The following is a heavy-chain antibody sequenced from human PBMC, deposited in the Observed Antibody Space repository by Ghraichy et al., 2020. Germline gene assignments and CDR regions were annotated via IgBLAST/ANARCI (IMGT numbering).Heavy chain of an antibody. CDR2: IYYSGST. CDR3: ACMVRGVIIRGPGDWFDP. V-gene: IGHV4-39*01. D-gene: IGHD3-10*01. CDR1: GGSISSSSYY. J-gene: IGHJ5*02. Sequence: SETLSLTCTVSGGSISSSSYYWGWIRQPPGKGLEWIGSIYYSGSTYYNPSLKSRVTISVDTSKNQFSLKLSSVTAADTAVYYCACMVRGVIIRGPGDWFDPWGQGTLVTVSS.